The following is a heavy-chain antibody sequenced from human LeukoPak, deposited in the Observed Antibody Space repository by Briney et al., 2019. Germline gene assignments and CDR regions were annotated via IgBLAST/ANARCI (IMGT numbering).Heavy chain of an antibody. Sequence: GESLKISCKGSRYSFTSYWIGWVRQMPGKGLDWMGIIYPGDSDTRYSPSFQGQVTISADKSISTAYLQWSSLKASDTAMYYCARPGSRWLQYFDYWGQGTLVTVSS. CDR1: RYSFTSYW. V-gene: IGHV5-51*01. CDR2: IYPGDSDT. CDR3: ARPGSRWLQYFDY. J-gene: IGHJ4*02. D-gene: IGHD5-24*01.